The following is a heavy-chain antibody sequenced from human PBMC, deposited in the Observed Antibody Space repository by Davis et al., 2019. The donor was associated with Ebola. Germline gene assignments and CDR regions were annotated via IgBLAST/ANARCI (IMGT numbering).Heavy chain of an antibody. CDR3: AREGHSSSSPDAFDI. J-gene: IGHJ3*02. CDR2: INPNSGGT. CDR1: GYTFTSYG. D-gene: IGHD6-6*01. V-gene: IGHV1-2*04. Sequence: ASVKVSCKASGYTFTSYGISWVRQAPGQGLEWMGWINPNSGGTNYAQKFQGWVTMTRDTSISTAYMELSRLRSDDTAVYYCAREGHSSSSPDAFDIWGQGTMVTVSS.